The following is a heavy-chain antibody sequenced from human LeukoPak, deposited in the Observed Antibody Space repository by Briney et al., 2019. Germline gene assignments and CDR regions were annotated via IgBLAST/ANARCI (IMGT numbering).Heavy chain of an antibody. CDR3: AHRVSSPDAFDI. CDR1: GFSPSTSGVG. Sequence: SGPTLVNPPQTLTLTCTFSGFSPSTSGVGVGWIRQPPGKALEWLALIYWDDDKRYSPSLKSRLTITKDTSKNQVVLTMTNMDPVDTATYYCAHRVSSPDAFDIWGQGTMVTVSS. V-gene: IGHV2-5*02. CDR2: IYWDDDK. J-gene: IGHJ3*02.